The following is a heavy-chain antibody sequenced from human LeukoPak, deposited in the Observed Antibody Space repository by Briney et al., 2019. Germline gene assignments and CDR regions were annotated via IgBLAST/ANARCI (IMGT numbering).Heavy chain of an antibody. V-gene: IGHV4-59*01. Sequence: SETLSLTRTVSGGSISSYYWSWIRQPPGKGLEWIGYIYYSGSTNYNPSLKSRVTISVDTSKNQFSLKLSSVTAADTAVYYCARGGRWELLDHIDYWGQGTLVTVSS. CDR3: ARGGRWELLDHIDY. CDR2: IYYSGST. CDR1: GGSISSYY. J-gene: IGHJ4*02. D-gene: IGHD1-26*01.